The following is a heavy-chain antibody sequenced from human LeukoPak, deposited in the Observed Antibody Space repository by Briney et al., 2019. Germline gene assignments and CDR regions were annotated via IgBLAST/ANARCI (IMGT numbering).Heavy chain of an antibody. J-gene: IGHJ4*02. D-gene: IGHD5-24*01. CDR1: GFTFSDYY. CDR2: ISSSGSTI. CDR3: ARVSRDGYNFDY. Sequence: GGSLRLSCAASGFTFSDYYMSWIRQAPGKGLEWVSYISSSGSTIYYADSVKGRFTISRDNAKNSLYLQMNSLRAEDTAAYYCARVSRDGYNFDYWGQGTLVTVSS. V-gene: IGHV3-11*01.